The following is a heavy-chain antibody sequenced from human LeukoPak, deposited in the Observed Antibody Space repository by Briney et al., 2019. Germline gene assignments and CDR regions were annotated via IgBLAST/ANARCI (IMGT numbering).Heavy chain of an antibody. V-gene: IGHV1-69*05. J-gene: IGHJ6*02. CDR2: IIPIFGAA. D-gene: IGHD3-10*01. Sequence: SVKVSCKASGGTFSSYAISWVRQAPGQGLEWMGGIIPIFGAANYAQKFQGRVTITTDESTSTAYMELSSLRSDDTAVYYCARSKRGYYGSGSYSSSRGMDVWGQGTTVTVSS. CDR1: GGTFSSYA. CDR3: ARSKRGYYGSGSYSSSRGMDV.